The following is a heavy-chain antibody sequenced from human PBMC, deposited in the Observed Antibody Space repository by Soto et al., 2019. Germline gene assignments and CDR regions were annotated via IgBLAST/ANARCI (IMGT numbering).Heavy chain of an antibody. CDR3: TALDIVLVPAATGGLNYHYGMDV. CDR2: ISYDGSNK. J-gene: IGHJ6*02. V-gene: IGHV3-30-3*01. CDR1: GLTFSRCA. Sequence: SLQLSCAAAGLTFSRCAMRRVRQAPGKGLVWGAVISYDGSNKYYADSVKGRFTISRDNSKNTLYLQMNSLRAEHTAVYYCTALDIVLVPAATGGLNYHYGMDVRGQRPTVTVSS. D-gene: IGHD2-2*01.